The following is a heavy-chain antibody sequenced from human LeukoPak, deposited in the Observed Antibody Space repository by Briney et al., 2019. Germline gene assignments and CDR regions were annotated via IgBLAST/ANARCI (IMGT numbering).Heavy chain of an antibody. V-gene: IGHV1-8*03. Sequence: ASGKVSCKASGGTFSSYAINWVRQATGQGLEWMGWMNPNSGNTGYAQKFQGRVTITRNTSISTAYMELSSLRSEDTAVYYCARASARHGYYYFDYWGQGTLVTVSS. D-gene: IGHD3-22*01. CDR1: GGTFSSYA. CDR2: MNPNSGNT. CDR3: ARASARHGYYYFDY. J-gene: IGHJ4*02.